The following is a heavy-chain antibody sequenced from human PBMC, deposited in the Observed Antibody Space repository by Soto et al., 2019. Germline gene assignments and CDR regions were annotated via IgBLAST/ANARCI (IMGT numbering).Heavy chain of an antibody. CDR1: GFTFSDYY. CDR3: ARSQGPFWYFDY. J-gene: IGHJ4*02. CDR2: ISSSGTPI. V-gene: IGHV3-11*01. Sequence: PGGSLRLSCAASGFTFSDYYMSWIRQAPGKGLVWVSYISSSGTPIYYEDPMKGRFTISRDNAKNELYLQMSRLSAEDTAFYYCARSQGPFWYFDYWGQGILVTVSS.